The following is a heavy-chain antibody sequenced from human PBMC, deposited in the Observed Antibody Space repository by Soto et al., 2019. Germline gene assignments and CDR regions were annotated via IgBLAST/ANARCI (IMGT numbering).Heavy chain of an antibody. V-gene: IGHV3-30-3*01. J-gene: IGHJ6*02. D-gene: IGHD4-4*01. CDR2: ISYDGSNK. CDR1: GFTFSSYA. Sequence: VGSLRLSCAASGFTFSSYAMHWVRQAPGKGLEWVAVISYDGSNKYYADSVKGRFTISRDNSKNTLYLQMNSLRAEDTAVYYCARENDYRNYYYGMDVWGQGTTVTVSS. CDR3: ARENDYRNYYYGMDV.